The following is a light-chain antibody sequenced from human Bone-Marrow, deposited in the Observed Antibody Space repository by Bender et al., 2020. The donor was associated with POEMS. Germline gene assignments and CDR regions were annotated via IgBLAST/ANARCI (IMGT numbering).Light chain of an antibody. CDR2: INN. Sequence: QSVLTQPPSASGTPGQRVTISCSGSSSNIGTYPVNWYQQLPGTAPKLLIFINNQRPSGVPDRFSGSNSGTSASLAISGLQSEDEADYYCAAWEDSLNGWVFGGGTKLTVL. CDR3: AAWEDSLNGWV. J-gene: IGLJ3*02. V-gene: IGLV1-44*01. CDR1: SSNIGTYP.